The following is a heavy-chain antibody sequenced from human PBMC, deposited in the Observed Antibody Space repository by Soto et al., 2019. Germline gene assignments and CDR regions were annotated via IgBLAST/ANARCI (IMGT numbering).Heavy chain of an antibody. CDR1: GGTFSSYA. CDR3: ARVGGWYNKNYYYYYGMDV. CDR2: IIPIFGTA. Sequence: ASVKVSCTASGGTFSSYAISWVRQAPGQGLEWMGGIIPIFGTANHAQKFQGRVTITADESTSTAYMELSSLRSEDTAVYYCARVGGWYNKNYYYYYGMDVWGQGTTVTVSS. V-gene: IGHV1-69*13. J-gene: IGHJ6*02. D-gene: IGHD6-19*01.